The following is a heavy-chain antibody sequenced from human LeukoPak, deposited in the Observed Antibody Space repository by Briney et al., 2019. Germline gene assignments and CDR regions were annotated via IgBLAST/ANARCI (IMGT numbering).Heavy chain of an antibody. CDR1: SYTFTSYG. D-gene: IGHD3-22*01. CDR2: ISAYNGNT. J-gene: IGHJ3*02. V-gene: IGHV1-18*01. Sequence: GASVKVSCKASSYTFTSYGISWVRQAPGQGLEWMGWISAYNGNTNYAEKLQGRVTMTTDTSTSTAYMELRSLRSDDTAVYYCARGNNYYDSSAFDIWGQGTMVTVSS. CDR3: ARGNNYYDSSAFDI.